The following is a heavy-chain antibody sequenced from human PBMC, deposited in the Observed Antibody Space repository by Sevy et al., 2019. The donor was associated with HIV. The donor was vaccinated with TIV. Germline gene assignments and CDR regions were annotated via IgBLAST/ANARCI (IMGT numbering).Heavy chain of an antibody. CDR3: AKDIDRFWSGSSFFDY. V-gene: IGHV3-9*01. J-gene: IGHJ4*02. CDR1: GFTFDDYA. CDR2: ISWNSGSI. D-gene: IGHD3-3*01. Sequence: GGSLRLSCAASGFTFDDYAMHWVRQAPGKGLEWVSGISWNSGSIGYADSVKGRFTSSRDNAKNSLYLQMNSLRAEDTALYYCAKDIDRFWSGSSFFDYWGQGTLVTVSS.